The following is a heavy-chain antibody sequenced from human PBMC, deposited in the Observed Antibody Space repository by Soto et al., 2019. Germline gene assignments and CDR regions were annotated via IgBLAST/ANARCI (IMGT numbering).Heavy chain of an antibody. J-gene: IGHJ6*02. Sequence: QVQLVQSGAVVKKPGSSVKVSCKASGGTFSSYAISWVRQAPGQGLQWMGGIISIFGTEDYAQKFQGRVTITADESTSTAYIERSSLRSEGTAVYYCTSDSGSAPEGGYYYGMDVWGQGTTVTVSS. D-gene: IGHD1-26*01. CDR3: TSDSGSAPEGGYYYGMDV. CDR1: GGTFSSYA. V-gene: IGHV1-69*12. CDR2: IISIFGTE.